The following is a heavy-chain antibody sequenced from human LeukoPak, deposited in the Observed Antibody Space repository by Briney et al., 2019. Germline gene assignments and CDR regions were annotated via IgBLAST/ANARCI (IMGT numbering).Heavy chain of an antibody. J-gene: IGHJ4*02. V-gene: IGHV4-30-2*01. CDR1: GGSISSGGYY. Sequence: SETLSLTCTVSGGSISSGGYYWSWIRQPPGKGLEWIGYIYHSGSTYYNPSLKSRVTISVDRSKNQFSLKLSSVTAADTAMYYCAREPLYCGGDCSEPYYFDYWGQGTLVTVSS. CDR2: IYHSGST. D-gene: IGHD2-21*02. CDR3: AREPLYCGGDCSEPYYFDY.